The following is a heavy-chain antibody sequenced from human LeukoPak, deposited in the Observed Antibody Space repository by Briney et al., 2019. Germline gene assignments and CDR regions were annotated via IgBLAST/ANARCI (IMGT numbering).Heavy chain of an antibody. CDR2: ISGSGGST. D-gene: IGHD1-26*01. J-gene: IGHJ4*02. CDR3: ATSGSYYTNFDH. Sequence: GGSPRLSCAASGFTFSSYAMSWVRQAPGKGLEWVSAISGSGGSTYYADSVKGRFTISRDNSKNTLYLQMNSLRAEDTAVYYCATSGSYYTNFDHWGQGTLVTVSS. CDR1: GFTFSSYA. V-gene: IGHV3-23*01.